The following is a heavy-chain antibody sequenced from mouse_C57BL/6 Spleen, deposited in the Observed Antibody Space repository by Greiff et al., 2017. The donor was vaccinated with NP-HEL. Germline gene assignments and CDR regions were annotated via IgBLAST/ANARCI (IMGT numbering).Heavy chain of an antibody. D-gene: IGHD1-1*02. CDR3: TREDYVYWGFGC. V-gene: IGHV1-15*01. CDR2: IDPETGGT. CDR1: GYTFTDYE. J-gene: IGHJ3*01. Sequence: QVQLQQSGAELVRPGASVTLSCKASGYTFTDYEMHWVKQTPVHGLEWIGAIDPETGGTAYNQKFQGKAILTADKSSSTAYMELRSLTSEDSAVYYCTREDYVYWGFGCWGPGALVTVAA.